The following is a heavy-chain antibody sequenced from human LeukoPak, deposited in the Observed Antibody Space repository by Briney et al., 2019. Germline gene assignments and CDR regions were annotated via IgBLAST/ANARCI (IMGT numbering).Heavy chain of an antibody. J-gene: IGHJ5*02. Sequence: ASVKVSCKASGYTFTSYDINWVRQATGQGLEWMGWMNPNSGNTGYAQKFQGRVTMTRNTSIGTAYMELSSLRSEDTAVYYCARVKDVLRYFDWLLPNWFDPWGQGTLVTVYS. CDR2: MNPNSGNT. CDR1: GYTFTSYD. CDR3: ARVKDVLRYFDWLLPNWFDP. D-gene: IGHD3-9*01. V-gene: IGHV1-8*01.